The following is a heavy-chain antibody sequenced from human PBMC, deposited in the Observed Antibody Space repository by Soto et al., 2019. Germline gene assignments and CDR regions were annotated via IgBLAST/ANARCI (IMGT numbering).Heavy chain of an antibody. D-gene: IGHD3-16*01. V-gene: IGHV3-30*15. CDR2: ISHDGSIT. CDR3: AKDEYWESHFYYFMDL. J-gene: IGHJ6*03. CDR1: GFTFSSYA. Sequence: QVQLVESGGGVVEPGRSLRLSCAASGFTFSSYAMHWVRQAPGKGLEWVAVISHDGSITYYSDSVKGRFTMSRDNSNNTLYQQMSSLRSEDTAIYDGAKDEYWESHFYYFMDLWGRGTTVTVSS.